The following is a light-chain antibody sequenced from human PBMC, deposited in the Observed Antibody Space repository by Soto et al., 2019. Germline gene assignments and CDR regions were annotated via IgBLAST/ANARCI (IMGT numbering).Light chain of an antibody. V-gene: IGKV4-1*01. CDR1: QSVLYSSNNKNY. Sequence: DIVMTQSPDSLAVSLGERATINCKSSQSVLYSSNNKNYLAWYQQKPGQPPKLLIYWASTRKSGVPDRFSGSGSGTDFPLTISSLQAEDVAVYYCQQYFRPWTFGQGTKVEIK. CDR2: WAS. J-gene: IGKJ1*01. CDR3: QQYFRPWT.